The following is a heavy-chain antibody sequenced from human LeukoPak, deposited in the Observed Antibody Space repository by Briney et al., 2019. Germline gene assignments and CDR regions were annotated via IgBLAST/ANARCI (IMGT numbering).Heavy chain of an antibody. D-gene: IGHD2-2*01. CDR1: GGTFSSYA. Sequence: SVKVSCKASGGTFSSYAISWVRQAPGQGLEWMGGIIPIFGTANYAQKFQGRVTITADESTSTAYMELSSLRSEDTAVYYCARDWVVPAAEVGSEYHYYGMDVWGQGTTVTVSS. J-gene: IGHJ6*02. CDR2: IIPIFGTA. CDR3: ARDWVVPAAEVGSEYHYYGMDV. V-gene: IGHV1-69*13.